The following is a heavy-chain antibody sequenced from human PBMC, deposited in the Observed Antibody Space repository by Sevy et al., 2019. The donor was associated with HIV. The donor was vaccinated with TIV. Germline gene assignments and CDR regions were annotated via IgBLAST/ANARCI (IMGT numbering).Heavy chain of an antibody. CDR2: ISYDGSNK. J-gene: IGHJ4*02. Sequence: GGSLRLSCAASGFTFSSYAMHWVRQAPGKGLEWVAVISYDGSNKYYADSVKGRFTISRDNSKNRLYLQMNSLRAEDTAVYYCARDEYYDSSEQLIDYWGQGTLVTVSS. D-gene: IGHD3-22*01. V-gene: IGHV3-30-3*01. CDR1: GFTFSSYA. CDR3: ARDEYYDSSEQLIDY.